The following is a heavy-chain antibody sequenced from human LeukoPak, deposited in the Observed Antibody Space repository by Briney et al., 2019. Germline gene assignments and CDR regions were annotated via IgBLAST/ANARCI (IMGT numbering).Heavy chain of an antibody. CDR3: AKDSCSSTSCRGYFDS. D-gene: IGHD2-2*01. Sequence: PGGSLRLSCAASGFTFSSYAMSWVRQAPGKGLEWASAISGSGGSTYYADSVKGRFTISRDNSKNTLYLQMNSLRAEDTAVYYCAKDSCSSTSCRGYFDSRGQGTLVTVSS. CDR1: GFTFSSYA. V-gene: IGHV3-23*01. CDR2: ISGSGGST. J-gene: IGHJ4*02.